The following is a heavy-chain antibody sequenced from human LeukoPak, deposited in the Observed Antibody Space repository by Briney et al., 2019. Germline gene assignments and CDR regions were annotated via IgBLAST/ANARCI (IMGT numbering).Heavy chain of an antibody. Sequence: ASVKVSCKASGYTFTSYGISWVRQAPGQGLEWMGWISAYNGNTNYAQKLQGRVTMTTDTSTSTAYMELRSLRADDTAVYYCARERIMITFGGAYPDAFDIWGQGTMVTVSS. V-gene: IGHV1-18*01. D-gene: IGHD3-16*01. CDR2: ISAYNGNT. J-gene: IGHJ3*02. CDR1: GYTFTSYG. CDR3: ARERIMITFGGAYPDAFDI.